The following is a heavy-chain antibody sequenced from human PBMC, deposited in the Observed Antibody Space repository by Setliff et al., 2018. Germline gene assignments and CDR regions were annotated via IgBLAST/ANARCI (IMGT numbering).Heavy chain of an antibody. Sequence: GGSLRLSCADSGFTFSNYWMHWVRQAPGKGLEWVSYISGGSDRTYYADSVKGRFTISRDNAKNSLFLQMNSLRVDDTAIYYCARGFWSGHNDAFDIWGRGTLVTVSS. CDR2: ISGGSDRT. V-gene: IGHV3-48*01. D-gene: IGHD3-3*01. CDR3: ARGFWSGHNDAFDI. J-gene: IGHJ3*02. CDR1: GFTFSNYW.